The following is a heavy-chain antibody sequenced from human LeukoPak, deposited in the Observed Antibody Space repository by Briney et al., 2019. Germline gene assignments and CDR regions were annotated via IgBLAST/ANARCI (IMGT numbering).Heavy chain of an antibody. CDR2: MNPNSGNT. CDR3: ARLYYGSGSYHYYYYYYYMDV. V-gene: IGHV1-8*01. D-gene: IGHD3-10*01. Sequence: ASVKVSCKASGYTFTSYDINWVRQATGQGLEWMGWMNPNSGNTGYAQKLQGRVTMTTDTSTSTAYMELSSLRSEDTAVYYCARLYYGSGSYHYYYYYYYMDVWGKGTTVTVSS. CDR1: GYTFTSYD. J-gene: IGHJ6*03.